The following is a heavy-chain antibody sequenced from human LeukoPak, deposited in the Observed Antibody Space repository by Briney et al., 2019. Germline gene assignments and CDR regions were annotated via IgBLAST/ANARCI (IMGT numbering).Heavy chain of an antibody. D-gene: IGHD3-10*02. CDR2: ISSSGSTI. V-gene: IGHV3-48*03. CDR1: GFTFSSYE. Sequence: GGSLRLFCAASGFTFSSYEMNWVRQAPGKGLEWVSYISSSGSTIYYADSLKGRFTISRDNAKNSLYLQMNSLRAEDTAVYYCAELGITMIGGVWGKGTTVTISS. J-gene: IGHJ6*04. CDR3: AELGITMIGGV.